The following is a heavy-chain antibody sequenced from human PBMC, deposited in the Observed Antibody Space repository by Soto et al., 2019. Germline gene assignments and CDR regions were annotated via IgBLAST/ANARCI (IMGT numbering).Heavy chain of an antibody. D-gene: IGHD3-22*01. CDR1: GDSVSSNSAA. J-gene: IGHJ3*02. CDR3: AVAVSYYYDSSGYYYDAFDI. Sequence: SQTLSLTCAISGDSVSSNSAAWNWIRQSPSRGLEWLGRTYYRSKWYNDYAVSVKSRITINPDTSKNQFSLQLNSVTPEDTAVYYCAVAVSYYYDSSGYYYDAFDIWGQGTMVTVS. V-gene: IGHV6-1*01. CDR2: TYYRSKWYN.